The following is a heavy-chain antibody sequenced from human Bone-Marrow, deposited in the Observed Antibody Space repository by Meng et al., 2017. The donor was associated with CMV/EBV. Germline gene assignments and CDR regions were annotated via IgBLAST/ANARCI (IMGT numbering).Heavy chain of an antibody. D-gene: IGHD3-16*01. Sequence: LSCAASGFTVSSNYMSWVRQAPGKGLECVSGIYSVGTTYYGDSVKGRFTISRDNSKNTLYLQMNSLRTEDTAVYYCATRRGGVALDYWGQGTLVTVSS. CDR2: IYSVGTT. V-gene: IGHV3-66*02. CDR1: GFTVSSNY. J-gene: IGHJ4*02. CDR3: ATRRGGVALDY.